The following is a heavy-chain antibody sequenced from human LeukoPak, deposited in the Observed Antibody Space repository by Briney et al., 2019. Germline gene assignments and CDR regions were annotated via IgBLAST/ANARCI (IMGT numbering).Heavy chain of an antibody. V-gene: IGHV1-2*06. Sequence: ASVKVSCKASGYTFTSYYMHWVRQAPGQGLEWMGRINPNSGGTNYAQKFQGRVTMTRDTSISTAYMELSRLRSDDTAVYYCARDRGYSSGWYFWYWGQGTLVTVSS. CDR1: GYTFTSYY. J-gene: IGHJ4*02. CDR2: INPNSGGT. CDR3: ARDRGYSSGWYFWY. D-gene: IGHD6-19*01.